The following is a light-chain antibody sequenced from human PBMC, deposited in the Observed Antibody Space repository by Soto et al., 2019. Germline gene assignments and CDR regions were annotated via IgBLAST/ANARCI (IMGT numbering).Light chain of an antibody. Sequence: QSVLTQPPSVSGSPGQSVTISCTGTSSDVGSYNRVSWYQQPPGTAPKLMIYEVSNRPSGVPDRFSGSKSGNTASLTISGLQAEDEADYYCSSYIATSTYVIFGGGTKLTVL. CDR1: SSDVGSYNR. V-gene: IGLV2-18*02. CDR3: SSYIATSTYVI. CDR2: EVS. J-gene: IGLJ2*01.